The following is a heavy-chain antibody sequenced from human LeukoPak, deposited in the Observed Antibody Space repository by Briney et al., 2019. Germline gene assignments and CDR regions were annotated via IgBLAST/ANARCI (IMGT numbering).Heavy chain of an antibody. CDR1: GFTFSSYG. J-gene: IGHJ4*02. Sequence: PGGSLRLSCAASGFTFSSYGMHWVRQAPGKGLEWVSAISSSSSTIYYADPVKGRFTISRDNAKNSLYLQMNSLRAEDAAVYYCARDKSTGYRWDYWGQGTLVTVSS. CDR2: ISSSSSTI. D-gene: IGHD5-24*01. V-gene: IGHV3-21*01. CDR3: ARDKSTGYRWDY.